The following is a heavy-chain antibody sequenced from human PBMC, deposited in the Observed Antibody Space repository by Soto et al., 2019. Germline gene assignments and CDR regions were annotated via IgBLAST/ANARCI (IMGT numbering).Heavy chain of an antibody. V-gene: IGHV3-7*03. CDR1: GFVFSMYS. J-gene: IGHJ6*02. CDR2: IPQEGVDG. Sequence: PGGSLRLSCEVSGFVFSMYSMSWVRQTPGKGLEWVAKIPQEGVDGHCADSVKGRFTISRDNGKNSLYLQMNNLRAEDTAVYYCARDHLILPAHDFFYGSDVWGRGAKVTVSS. CDR3: ARDHLILPAHDFFYGSDV. D-gene: IGHD2-21*02.